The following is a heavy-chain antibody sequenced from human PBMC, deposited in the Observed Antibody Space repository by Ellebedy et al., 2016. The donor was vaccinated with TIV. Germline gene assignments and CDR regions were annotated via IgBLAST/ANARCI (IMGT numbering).Heavy chain of an antibody. CDR3: AREARGGIDGMDV. V-gene: IGHV4-34*01. J-gene: IGHJ6*02. Sequence: SETLSLTXAVYGGSFSGYYWSWIRQPPGKGLEWIGEINHSGSTNYNPSLKSRVTISVDTSKNQFSLKLSSVTAADTAVYYCAREARGGIDGMDVWGQGTTVTVSS. CDR2: INHSGST. CDR1: GGSFSGYY. D-gene: IGHD3-16*01.